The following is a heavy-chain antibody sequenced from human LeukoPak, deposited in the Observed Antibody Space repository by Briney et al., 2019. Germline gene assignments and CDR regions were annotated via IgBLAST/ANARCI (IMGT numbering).Heavy chain of an antibody. J-gene: IGHJ6*03. CDR2: MNPNSGNT. Sequence: ASVKVSCKASGYTFTSYDINWVRQATGQGLEWMGWMNPNSGNTGYAQKFQGRVTMTRDTSTSTVYMELSSLRSEDTAVYYCARASHIAAEDYYMDVWGKGTTVTVSS. D-gene: IGHD6-13*01. CDR3: ARASHIAAEDYYMDV. CDR1: GYTFTSYD. V-gene: IGHV1-8*01.